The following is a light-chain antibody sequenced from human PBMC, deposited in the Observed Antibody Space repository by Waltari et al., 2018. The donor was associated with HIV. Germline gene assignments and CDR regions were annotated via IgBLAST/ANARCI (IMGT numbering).Light chain of an antibody. CDR1: NIESKS. J-gene: IGLJ2*01. V-gene: IGLV3-21*04. CDR3: QVWDRSSDQVI. Sequence: YELTQPPSVSVAPGQTAMLTCGGNNIESKSGQWYQQKPGQAPVLVIYFDLDRPSGIPERFSGSVSGNTATLTISRVDAGDEADYYCQVWDRSSDQVIFGGGTKLTVL. CDR2: FDL.